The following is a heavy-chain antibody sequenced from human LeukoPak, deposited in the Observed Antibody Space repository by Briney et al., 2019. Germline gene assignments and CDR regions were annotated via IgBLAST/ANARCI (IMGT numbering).Heavy chain of an antibody. Sequence: PGGSLRLSCTASGFTFSFYMMTRVPQAPGKGLGWVSSISTSSSHIYYADSLKGRFTVSRDNAKSSLYLKMNNLRAEDTAVYYCARDDNWNDKPFDLWGQGTLVTVSS. CDR1: GFTFSFYM. CDR3: ARDDNWNDKPFDL. D-gene: IGHD1-20*01. V-gene: IGHV3-21*06. J-gene: IGHJ4*02. CDR2: ISTSSSHI.